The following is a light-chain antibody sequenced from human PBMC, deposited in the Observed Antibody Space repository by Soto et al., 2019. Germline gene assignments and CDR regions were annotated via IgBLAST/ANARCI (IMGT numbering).Light chain of an antibody. CDR2: EDN. J-gene: IGLJ2*01. Sequence: NFMLTQPHSVSESPGKTVTISCTRSSCSIASNYVQWYQQRPGSAPTTVIYEDNQRPSGVPDRFSGSIDSSSNSASLTISGLKTEDEADYDCQSYDSSMGVFGGGTKLTVL. CDR1: SCSIASNY. CDR3: QSYDSSMGV. V-gene: IGLV6-57*04.